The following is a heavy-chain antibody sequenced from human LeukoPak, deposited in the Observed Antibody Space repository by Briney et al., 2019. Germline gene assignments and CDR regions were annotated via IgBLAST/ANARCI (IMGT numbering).Heavy chain of an antibody. CDR3: ARDLGYYGSGNYYKALGY. V-gene: IGHV3-48*03. J-gene: IGHJ4*02. CDR2: LSGSGDTT. D-gene: IGHD3-10*01. CDR1: GFAFRSFD. Sequence: QPGGSLRLSCAASGFAFRSFDMSWVRQAPGKGLEWVSSLSGSGDTTYYADSVKGRFTISRDNAKNSLYLQMNSLRAEDTAVYYCARDLGYYGSGNYYKALGYWGQGTLVTVSS.